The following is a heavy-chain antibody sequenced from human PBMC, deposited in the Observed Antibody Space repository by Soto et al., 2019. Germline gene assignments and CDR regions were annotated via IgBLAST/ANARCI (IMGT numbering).Heavy chain of an antibody. CDR1: GGSISSHS. CDR2: IYYSGST. CDR3: ARDREGFDP. V-gene: IGHV4-59*11. Sequence: SETLSLTCIFSGGSISSHSWTWIRQPPGKGLEWIGYIYYSGSTNYNPSLKSRVTISVDKSKNQLSLKLSSVTAADTAVYFCARDREGFDPWGQGTLVTVSS. J-gene: IGHJ5*02.